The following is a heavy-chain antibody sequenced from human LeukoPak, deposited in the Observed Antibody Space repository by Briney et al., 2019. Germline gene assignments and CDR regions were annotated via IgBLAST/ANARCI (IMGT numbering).Heavy chain of an antibody. Sequence: SQTLSLTCAISGDSVSSNSAAWNWIRQSPSRGLEWLGRTYYRSKWYNHYSLSVKSRLTINADTSKNQYYLQLNSVTPEDTAVYYCARSDSGYVDYWGQGTLVTVSS. V-gene: IGHV6-1*01. J-gene: IGHJ4*02. CDR1: GDSVSSNSAA. CDR3: ARSDSGYVDY. CDR2: TYYRSKWYN. D-gene: IGHD2-15*01.